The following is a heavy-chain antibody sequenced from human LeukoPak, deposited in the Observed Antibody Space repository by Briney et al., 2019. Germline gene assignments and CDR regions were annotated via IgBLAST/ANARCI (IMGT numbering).Heavy chain of an antibody. V-gene: IGHV1-69*06. CDR2: IIPIFGTT. J-gene: IGHJ6*04. CDR3: ARDGSGPYYGMDV. D-gene: IGHD3-10*01. CDR1: GGTFSSYA. Sequence: ASVKVSCKASGGTFSSYAISWVRQAPGQGLEWMGGIIPIFGTTNYAQKFQGRVTITADKSTSTAYMELSSLRSEDTAVYYCARDGSGPYYGMDVWGKGTTVTVSS.